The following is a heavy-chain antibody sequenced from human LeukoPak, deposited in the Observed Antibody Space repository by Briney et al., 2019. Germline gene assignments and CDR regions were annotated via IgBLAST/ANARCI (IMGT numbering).Heavy chain of an antibody. CDR3: ARDVRYSSSWYDDY. CDR1: GYTFTSFG. V-gene: IGHV1-18*01. CDR2: ISAYNGNT. Sequence: ASVKVSCKASGYTFTSFGISWVRQAPGQGLEWMGWISAYNGNTNYAQKLQGRVTMTTDTSTSTAYMELRSLRSDDTAVYYCARDVRYSSSWYDDYWGQGTLVTVSS. D-gene: IGHD6-13*01. J-gene: IGHJ4*02.